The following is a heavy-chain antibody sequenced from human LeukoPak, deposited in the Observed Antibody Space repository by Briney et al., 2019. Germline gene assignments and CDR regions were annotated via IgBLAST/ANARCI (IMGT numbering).Heavy chain of an antibody. D-gene: IGHD4-17*01. CDR3: ARGRLFMTTVTTSDDAEYFQH. V-gene: IGHV4-34*01. Sequence: NASETLSLTCAVYGGSFSGYYWSWIRQPPGKGLEWIGEINHSGSTNYNPSLKSRVTISVDTSKNQFSLKLSSVTAADTAVYYCARGRLFMTTVTTSDDAEYFQHWGQGTLVTVSS. CDR1: GGSFSGYY. CDR2: INHSGST. J-gene: IGHJ1*01.